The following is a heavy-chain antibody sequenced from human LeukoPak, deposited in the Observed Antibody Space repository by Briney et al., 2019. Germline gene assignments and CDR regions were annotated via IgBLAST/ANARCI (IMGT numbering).Heavy chain of an antibody. Sequence: GGSLRLSCAAYGFTFSSYWMSWVRQAPGKGLEWVANIKQDGSEKYYVDSVKGRFTISRDNAKNSLYLQMNSLRAEDTAVYYCARDREDSSGYSPPALWYWGQGTLVTVSS. J-gene: IGHJ4*02. V-gene: IGHV3-7*01. CDR3: ARDREDSSGYSPPALWY. CDR1: GFTFSSYW. CDR2: IKQDGSEK. D-gene: IGHD3-22*01.